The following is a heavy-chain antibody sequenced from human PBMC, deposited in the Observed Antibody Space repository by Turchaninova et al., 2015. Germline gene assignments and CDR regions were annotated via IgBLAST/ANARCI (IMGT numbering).Heavy chain of an antibody. CDR3: ARAVYYDSSGYSNSQFDY. D-gene: IGHD3-22*01. V-gene: IGHV4-34*01. CDR2: INHSGST. CDR1: CGSFSGYS. J-gene: IGHJ4*02. Sequence: QVQLQQWGAGLLTPSETRSLTCPVYCGSFSGYSWSWSRQPPGKGLEWIGEINHSGSTNYNPSLKSRVTISVDTSKNQFSLKLSSVTAADTAVYYCARAVYYDSSGYSNSQFDYWGQGTLVTVSS.